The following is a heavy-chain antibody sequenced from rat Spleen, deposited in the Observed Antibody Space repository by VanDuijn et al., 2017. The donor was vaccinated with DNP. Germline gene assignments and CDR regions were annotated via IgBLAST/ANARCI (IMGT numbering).Heavy chain of an antibody. V-gene: IGHV4-2*01. CDR1: GFNFNDNW. D-gene: IGHD1-11*01. CDR2: INKHSSII. CDR3: AKGPNYGGWSDYFDY. J-gene: IGHJ2*01. Sequence: EVKLVESGGGLVQPGRSLKISCAASGFNFNDNWMGWVRQAPGKGLEWIGQINKHSSIINYIPSLKEKITISRDNAQNTLYLQMSKLGSEDTAIYYCAKGPNYGGWSDYFDYWGQGVMVTVSS.